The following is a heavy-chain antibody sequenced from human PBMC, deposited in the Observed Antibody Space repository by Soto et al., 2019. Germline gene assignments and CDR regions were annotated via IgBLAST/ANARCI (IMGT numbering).Heavy chain of an antibody. CDR3: ARLSGCRNGVCYKFDY. V-gene: IGHV5-51*01. CDR2: VYPGDSDT. CDR1: GYSFTSYW. D-gene: IGHD2-8*01. J-gene: IGHJ4*02. Sequence: GESLKISCQGSGYSFTSYWIAWVRQLPGKGREWMGIVYPGDSDTRYSPSFQGQVTISADKSISTAYLQWCSLKASDTAMYYCARLSGCRNGVCYKFDYWGQGTLVTVSS.